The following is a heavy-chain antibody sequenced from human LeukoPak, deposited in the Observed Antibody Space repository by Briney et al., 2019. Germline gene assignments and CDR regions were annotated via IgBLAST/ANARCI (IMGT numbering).Heavy chain of an antibody. D-gene: IGHD5-18*01. V-gene: IGHV4-61*02. CDR2: IYTSGST. CDR1: GVSISSGSYD. CDR3: ARDRVGYSYGFAFDI. J-gene: IGHJ3*02. Sequence: PSETLSLTCTVSGVSISSGSYDWRCIRQPAGKGLGWIGRIYTSGSTNYYPSLKSRVTISVDTSKNQFSLKLSPVTAADTAVYYCARDRVGYSYGFAFDIWGQGAMVSVPS.